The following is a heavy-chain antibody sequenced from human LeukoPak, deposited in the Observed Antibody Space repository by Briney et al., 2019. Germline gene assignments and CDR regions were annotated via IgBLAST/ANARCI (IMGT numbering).Heavy chain of an antibody. Sequence: PETLSLTCTVSGGSISSSSYYWGWIRQPPGKGLEWIGSIYYSGSTNYNPSLKSRVTMSVDTPKNQFSLKLSSVTAADTAVYYCARGIYCSSTSCQGEFDYWGQGTLVTVSS. D-gene: IGHD2-2*01. CDR3: ARGIYCSSTSCQGEFDY. J-gene: IGHJ4*02. CDR1: GGSISSSSYY. V-gene: IGHV4-39*07. CDR2: IYYSGST.